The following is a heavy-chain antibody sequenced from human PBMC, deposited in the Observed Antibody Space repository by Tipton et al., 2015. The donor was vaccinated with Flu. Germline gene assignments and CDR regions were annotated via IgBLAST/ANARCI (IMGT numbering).Heavy chain of an antibody. CDR1: GYTFNTYG. J-gene: IGHJ5*02. Sequence: QLVQSGPEVKKPGASVKVSCKASGYTFNTYGITWVRQAPGQGLEWMGRINPDSGDTNYAQRFQGRVTMTRDTSINTAYMELIRLTSDDTAVYYCARDHSRYVSRGWLRPRYAPWGQGTLVTVSS. CDR3: ARDHSRYVSRGWLRPRYAP. CDR2: INPDSGDT. D-gene: IGHD2-2*01. V-gene: IGHV1-2*06.